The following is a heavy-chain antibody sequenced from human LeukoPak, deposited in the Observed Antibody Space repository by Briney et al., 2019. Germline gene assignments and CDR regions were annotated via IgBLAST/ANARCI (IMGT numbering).Heavy chain of an antibody. Sequence: GGSLRLSCAASGFTFSSYWMSWVRQAPGKGLEWVANINPGGSEENYVDSAKGRFTISRDNAKSSLYLQMNSLRPEDTAVYYCIKGGGSGWPFDYWGQGTLVTVSS. J-gene: IGHJ4*02. D-gene: IGHD6-19*01. V-gene: IGHV3-7*03. CDR3: IKGGGSGWPFDY. CDR1: GFTFSSYW. CDR2: INPGGSEE.